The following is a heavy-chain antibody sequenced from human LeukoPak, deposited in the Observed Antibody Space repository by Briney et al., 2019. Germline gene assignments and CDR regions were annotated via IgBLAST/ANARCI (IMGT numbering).Heavy chain of an antibody. J-gene: IGHJ4*02. Sequence: ASVKVSCKASGFTFTTYGFSWVRQAPGQGLEWMGWISGYNGNTKYAQKFQGRVTMTTDTSTSTAYMEMWSLRSDDTAVYYCARDPSNSSGFYVLFDYWGQGTLVTVSS. CDR1: GFTFTTYG. V-gene: IGHV1-18*01. CDR3: ARDPSNSSGFYVLFDY. CDR2: ISGYNGNT. D-gene: IGHD6-19*01.